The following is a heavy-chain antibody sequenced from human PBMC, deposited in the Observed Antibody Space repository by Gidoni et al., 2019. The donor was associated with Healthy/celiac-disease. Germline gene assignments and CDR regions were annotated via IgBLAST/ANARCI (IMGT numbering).Heavy chain of an antibody. D-gene: IGHD6-13*01. CDR3: ARGGGGSSWYGHWFDP. V-gene: IGHV7-4-1*02. J-gene: IGHJ5*02. Sequence: QAQLVPSGSELKKPGASVKDPCKASCTTFTSTALNWVRQAPGQGLGLMGWFNTNTGNPTYAQGFTGRFVFSLDTSVSTAYLQISSLKAEDTAVYYCARGGGGSSWYGHWFDPWGQGTLVTVSS. CDR2: FNTNTGNP. CDR1: CTTFTSTA.